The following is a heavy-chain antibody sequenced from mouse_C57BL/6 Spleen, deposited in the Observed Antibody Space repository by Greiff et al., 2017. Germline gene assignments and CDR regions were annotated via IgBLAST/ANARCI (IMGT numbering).Heavy chain of an antibody. D-gene: IGHD4-1*01. V-gene: IGHV14-2*01. CDR2: IDPEDGET. J-gene: IGHJ3*01. CDR1: GFNIKDYY. CDR3: ARSELTGTSFAY. Sequence: EVQGVESGAELVKPGASVKLSCTASGFNIKDYYMHWVKQRTEQGLEWIGRIDPEDGETKYAPKFQGKATITADTSSNTAYLQLSSLTSEDTAVYYCARSELTGTSFAYWGQGTLVTVSA.